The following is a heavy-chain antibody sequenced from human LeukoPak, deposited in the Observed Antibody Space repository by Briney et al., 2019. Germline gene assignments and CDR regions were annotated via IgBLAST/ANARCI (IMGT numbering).Heavy chain of an antibody. V-gene: IGHV4-34*01. CDR3: ARPRSGYSPDDAFDI. CDR1: GVSFSGYY. Sequence: PSETLSPTCAVYGVSFSGYYWSWIRQPPGKGLEWIGEINHSGSTNYNPSLKSRVTISVDTSKNQFSLKLSSVTAADTAVYYCARPRSGYSPDDAFDIWGQGTMVTVSS. J-gene: IGHJ3*02. D-gene: IGHD3-22*01. CDR2: INHSGST.